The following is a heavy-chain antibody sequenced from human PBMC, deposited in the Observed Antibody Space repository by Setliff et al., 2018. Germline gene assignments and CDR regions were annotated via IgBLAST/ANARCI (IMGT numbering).Heavy chain of an antibody. CDR1: GGSISSSSYY. V-gene: IGHV4-39*07. Sequence: TSETLSLTCTVSGGSISSSSYYWGWIRQPPGKGLEWIGSIYYRGSTYYNPSLKSRVTISVDTSKNQFSLKLSSVTAADTAVYYCARVLNWFDTWGQGTLVTVSS. CDR2: IYYRGST. J-gene: IGHJ5*02. CDR3: ARVLNWFDT. D-gene: IGHD1-26*01.